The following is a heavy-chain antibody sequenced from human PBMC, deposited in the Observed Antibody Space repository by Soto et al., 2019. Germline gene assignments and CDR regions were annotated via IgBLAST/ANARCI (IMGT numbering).Heavy chain of an antibody. V-gene: IGHV2-5*02. Sequence: QITLKESGPTLVKPTQTLTLTCTFSGFSLSTSGVGVGWIRQPPRKALEWLALIYWDDDKRYSPSLNSKLTITKDTSKNQVVLTMTNMDPVDTATYYCAHSRPPRLLDHWGQGTLVTVSS. CDR3: AHSRPPRLLDH. D-gene: IGHD6-6*01. J-gene: IGHJ4*02. CDR1: GFSLSTSGVG. CDR2: IYWDDDK.